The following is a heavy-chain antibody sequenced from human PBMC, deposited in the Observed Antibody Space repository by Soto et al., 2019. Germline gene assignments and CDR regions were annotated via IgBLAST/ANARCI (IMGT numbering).Heavy chain of an antibody. Sequence: GGSLRLSCAASGFTFSSYAMSWVRQAPGKGLEWVSAISGSGGSTYYADSVKGRFTISRDNSKNTLYLQMNSLRAEDTAVDYCAKKRYSSSSVIDYWGQGTLVTVSS. CDR3: AKKRYSSSSVIDY. CDR1: GFTFSSYA. J-gene: IGHJ4*02. CDR2: ISGSGGST. V-gene: IGHV3-23*01. D-gene: IGHD6-6*01.